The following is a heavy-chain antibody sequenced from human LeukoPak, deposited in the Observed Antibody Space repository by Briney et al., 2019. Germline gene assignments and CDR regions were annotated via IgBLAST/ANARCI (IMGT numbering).Heavy chain of an antibody. CDR2: IKEDGSNK. J-gene: IGHJ1*01. V-gene: IGHV3-7*03. Sequence: GGSLRLSCAASGFTFSSDWMTWVRQAPGKGLEWVANIKEDGSNKFYVDSVKGRFTISRDNAKNSLYLQMNSLRAEDTAVYYCARARKSSNWEHWGQGTLVTVSS. CDR3: ARARKSSNWEH. D-gene: IGHD6-13*01. CDR1: GFTFSSDW.